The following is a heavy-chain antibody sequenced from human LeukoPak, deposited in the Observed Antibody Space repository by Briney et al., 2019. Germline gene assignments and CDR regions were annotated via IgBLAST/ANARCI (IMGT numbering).Heavy chain of an antibody. V-gene: IGHV1-69*13. CDR3: AGESTHPGIAAAGTGG. CDR1: GGTFSSYA. D-gene: IGHD6-13*01. J-gene: IGHJ4*02. CDR2: IIPIFGTA. Sequence: ASVKVSCKASGGTFSSYAISWVRQAPGQGLEWMGGIIPIFGTANYAQKFQGRVTITADESTSTAYMELSSLRSEDTAVYYCAGESTHPGIAAAGTGGWGQGTLVAVSS.